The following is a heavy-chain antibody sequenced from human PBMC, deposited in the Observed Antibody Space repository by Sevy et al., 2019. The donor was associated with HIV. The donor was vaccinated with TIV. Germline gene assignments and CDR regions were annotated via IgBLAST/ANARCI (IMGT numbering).Heavy chain of an antibody. D-gene: IGHD6-19*01. Sequence: GGSLRLSCAASGFTFSDYCMSWIRQVPGKGLEWVSYISSSGSTIQYADSVKGRFTISRDNAKNSLYLQMNSLRAEDTAVYYCARWGVDQQWLAPFDFWGQGTLVTVSS. J-gene: IGHJ4*02. CDR1: GFTFSDYC. V-gene: IGHV3-11*04. CDR3: ARWGVDQQWLAPFDF. CDR2: ISSSGSTI.